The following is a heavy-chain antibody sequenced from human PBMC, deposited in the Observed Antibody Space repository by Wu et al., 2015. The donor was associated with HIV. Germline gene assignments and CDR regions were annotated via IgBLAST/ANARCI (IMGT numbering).Heavy chain of an antibody. V-gene: IGHV1-18*01. J-gene: IGHJ4*02. Sequence: QVQLVQSGAEVKKPGASVKISCKTSGYTFSIYGITWVRQAPGQGLEWMGWISAYNGNTNYAQKFQDKVTMTTDTSTNTAYMELRSLKSDDTAVYYCARVSSKPSYYETSGYSERGYFDHWARERWSLSPQ. CDR1: GYTFSIYG. D-gene: IGHD3-22*01. CDR3: ARVSSKPSYYETSGYSERGYFDH. CDR2: ISAYNGNT.